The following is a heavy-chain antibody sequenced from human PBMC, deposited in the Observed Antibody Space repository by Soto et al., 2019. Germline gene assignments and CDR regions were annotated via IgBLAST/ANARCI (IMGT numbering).Heavy chain of an antibody. Sequence: GGSLRLSCAASGFTFSSYWMSWVRQAPGKGLEWVANIKQDGSEKYYVDSVKGRFTISRDNAKNSLYLQMNSLRAEDTAVYYCARDTVTSYCSGGSCYFYYYYYYMDVWGKGTTVTVSS. CDR2: IKQDGSEK. CDR1: GFTFSSYW. CDR3: ARDTVTSYCSGGSCYFYYYYYYMDV. V-gene: IGHV3-7*01. D-gene: IGHD2-15*01. J-gene: IGHJ6*03.